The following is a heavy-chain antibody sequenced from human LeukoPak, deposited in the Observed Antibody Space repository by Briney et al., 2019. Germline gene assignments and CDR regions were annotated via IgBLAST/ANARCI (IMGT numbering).Heavy chain of an antibody. CDR1: GGSFSGYY. CDR2: INHSGST. Sequence: SETLSLTCAVYGGSFSGYYWSWIRQPPGKGLEWLGEINHSGSTNYNPSLKSRVTISVDTSKNQFSPKLSSVTAADTAVYCCARGQWLRSSFDYWGQGTLVTVSS. V-gene: IGHV4-34*01. CDR3: ARGQWLRSSFDY. D-gene: IGHD5-12*01. J-gene: IGHJ4*02.